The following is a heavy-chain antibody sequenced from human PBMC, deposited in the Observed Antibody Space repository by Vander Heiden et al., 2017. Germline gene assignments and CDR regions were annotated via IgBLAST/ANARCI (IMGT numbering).Heavy chain of an antibody. CDR1: GFSLSNARMG. V-gene: IGHV2-26*01. D-gene: IGHD1-26*01. CDR3: ARIRSGSYYGRPLDY. CDR2: IFSNDEK. Sequence: QVTLKESGPALVKPTETLTLTCTVSGFSLSNARMGVSWIRQPPGKALEWLAHIFSNDEKSYSTSLKSRLTISKDTSKSQVVLTMTNMDTVDTATYYCARIRSGSYYGRPLDYWGQGTLVTVSS. J-gene: IGHJ4*02.